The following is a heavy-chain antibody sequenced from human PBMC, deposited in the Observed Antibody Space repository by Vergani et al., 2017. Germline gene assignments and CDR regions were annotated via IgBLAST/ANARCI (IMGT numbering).Heavy chain of an antibody. J-gene: IGHJ6*03. CDR1: GFKFSNFG. V-gene: IGHV3-33*05. CDR2: ISYNGGNQ. Sequence: QVQLVESGGNLVQPGRSLRLSCAAAGFKFSNFGMHWVRQVPGKGLEWVAFISYNGGNQYYADSVQGRFTISRDNTKNILYLQMSSLRVEDTALYYCTRDVADTHSSIWPLNYHYFMDVWGE. CDR3: TRDVADTHSSIWPLNYHYFMDV. D-gene: IGHD6-13*01.